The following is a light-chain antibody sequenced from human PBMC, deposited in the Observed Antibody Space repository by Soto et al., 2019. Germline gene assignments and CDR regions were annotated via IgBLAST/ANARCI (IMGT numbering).Light chain of an antibody. CDR3: QQYAGGSPLT. V-gene: IGKV1-5*03. Sequence: DIQMTQSPSTLSGSVGDRVTITCRASQTISSWLAWYQQKPGKAPKLLIYKASTLKSGVPSRFSGSGSGTEFTLTISSLQPDDFALYYFQQYAGGSPLTFGQGTRLEIK. CDR1: QTISSW. CDR2: KAS. J-gene: IGKJ5*01.